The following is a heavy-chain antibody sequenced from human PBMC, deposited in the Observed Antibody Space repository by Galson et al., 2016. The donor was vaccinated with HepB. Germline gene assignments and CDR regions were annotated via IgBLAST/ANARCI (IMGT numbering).Heavy chain of an antibody. J-gene: IGHJ6*03. Sequence: LSLTCAVSGGSISSGGYSWSWVRQPPGKGLEWIGYIYHSGTTYYNPSLKSRVTISVDKSKNQFSLKLTSVTAADTAVYYCARVVTTYCYYYMDVWGKGTTVTVSS. D-gene: IGHD4-17*01. CDR1: GGSISSGGYS. CDR3: ARVVTTYCYYYMDV. V-gene: IGHV4-30-2*01. CDR2: IYHSGTT.